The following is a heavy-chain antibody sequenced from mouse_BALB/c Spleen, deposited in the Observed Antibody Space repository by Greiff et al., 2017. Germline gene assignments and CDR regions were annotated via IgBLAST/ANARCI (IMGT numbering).Heavy chain of an antibody. J-gene: IGHJ3*01. D-gene: IGHD2-14*01. V-gene: IGHV5-6-5*01. CDR2: ISSGGST. Sequence: EVHLVESGGGLVKPGGSLKLSCAASGFTFSSYAMSWVRQTPEKRLEWVASISSGGSTYYPDSVKGRFTISRDNARNILYLQMSSLRSEDTAMYYCAREGYDGGFAYWGQGTLVTVSA. CDR3: AREGYDGGFAY. CDR1: GFTFSSYA.